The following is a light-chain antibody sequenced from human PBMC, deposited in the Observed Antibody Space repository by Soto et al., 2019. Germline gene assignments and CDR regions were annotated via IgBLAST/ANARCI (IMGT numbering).Light chain of an antibody. V-gene: IGKV3-15*01. J-gene: IGKJ5*01. CDR2: GAS. CDR1: QTVNHQ. CDR3: QQYNSWPPIT. Sequence: EIALTQSPGTLFLSPGERATLSCRATQTVNHQVAWYQPKPGQAPRLISYGASTRATGIPARFSGSGSGTEFTLSISSLQSEDFAVYYCQQYNSWPPITFGQGTRLEIK.